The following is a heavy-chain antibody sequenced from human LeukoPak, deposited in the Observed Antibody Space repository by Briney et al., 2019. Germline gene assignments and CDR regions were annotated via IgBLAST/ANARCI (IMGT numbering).Heavy chain of an antibody. CDR3: ARGERITMIVVVIRAAFDI. J-gene: IGHJ3*02. Sequence: KPSETLSLTCAVYGGSFSGYYWSWIRQPPGKGLEWIGEINHSGSTNYNPSLKSRVTISVDTSKNQFSLKLSSVTAADTAVYYCARGERITMIVVVIRAAFDIWGQGTMVTASS. CDR1: GGSFSGYY. V-gene: IGHV4-34*01. D-gene: IGHD3-22*01. CDR2: INHSGST.